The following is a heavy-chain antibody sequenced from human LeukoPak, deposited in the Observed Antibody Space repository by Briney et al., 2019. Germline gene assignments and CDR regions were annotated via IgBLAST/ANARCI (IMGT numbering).Heavy chain of an antibody. J-gene: IGHJ3*02. D-gene: IGHD2-2*01. CDR3: ARSMGMWYCSSTSCFEAFDI. V-gene: IGHV4-34*01. Sequence: SETLSLTCAVYGGSFSGYYWSWIRQPPGKGLEWIGEINHSGSTNYNPSLKSRVTISVDTSKNQFSLKLSSVTAADTAVYYCARSMGMWYCSSTSCFEAFDIWGQGTMVTVSS. CDR2: INHSGST. CDR1: GGSFSGYY.